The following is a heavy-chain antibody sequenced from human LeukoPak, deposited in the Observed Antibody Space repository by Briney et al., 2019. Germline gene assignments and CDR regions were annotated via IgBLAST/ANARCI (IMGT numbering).Heavy chain of an antibody. V-gene: IGHV3-11*04. J-gene: IGHJ5*02. CDR2: ISSSGTTI. Sequence: GGSLRLSCAASGFTFSDYYMSWIRQAPGKGLEWLSYISSSGTTIYYADSVKGRFTISRDNAKNTLYLQMNSLRAEDTAVYYCAKESTVTPGNVNWFDPWGQGTLVTVSS. CDR3: AKESTVTPGNVNWFDP. D-gene: IGHD4-17*01. CDR1: GFTFSDYY.